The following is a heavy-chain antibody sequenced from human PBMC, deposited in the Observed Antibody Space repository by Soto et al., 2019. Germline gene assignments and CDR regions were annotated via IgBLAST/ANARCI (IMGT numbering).Heavy chain of an antibody. CDR3: ARGSSSGWYAF. D-gene: IGHD6-19*01. V-gene: IGHV1-69*13. J-gene: IGHJ3*01. CDR2: IIPIFGTA. Sequence: SVKLSCKASGGTLSSYAISWVRQAPGQGLEWMGGIIPIFGTANYAQKFQGRVTITADESTSTAYMELSSLRSEDTAVYYCARGSSSGWYAFWGQGTMVTVSS. CDR1: GGTLSSYA.